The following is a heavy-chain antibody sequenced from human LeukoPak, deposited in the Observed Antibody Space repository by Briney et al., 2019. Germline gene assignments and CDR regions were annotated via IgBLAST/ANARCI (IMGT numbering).Heavy chain of an antibody. J-gene: IGHJ4*02. V-gene: IGHV3-23*01. Sequence: GGSLRLSCAASGFTFNSYAMTWVRQAPGKGLEWVSTISGSGGNTYYADSVKGRFTISRDNSKTTLYLQMNSLRAEDTAVFYCAKDDRRDAYETFDYWGPGTLVTVSS. CDR1: GFTFNSYA. D-gene: IGHD5-24*01. CDR3: AKDDRRDAYETFDY. CDR2: ISGSGGNT.